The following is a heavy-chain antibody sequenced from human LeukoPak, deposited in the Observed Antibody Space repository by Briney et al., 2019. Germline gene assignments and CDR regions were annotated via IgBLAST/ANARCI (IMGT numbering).Heavy chain of an antibody. CDR3: EGTYYYDSSDDY. CDR2: ISGSGTST. V-gene: IGHV3-23*01. CDR1: GFTFRSYA. D-gene: IGHD3-22*01. Sequence: QSGGSLRLSCAASGFTFRSYAMSWVRQAPGKGLEWVLAISGSGTSTYYADSVKGRFTISRDNSKNTLYLQVNSLRAEDTAVYYCEGTYYYDSSDDYWGQGTLVTVSS. J-gene: IGHJ4*02.